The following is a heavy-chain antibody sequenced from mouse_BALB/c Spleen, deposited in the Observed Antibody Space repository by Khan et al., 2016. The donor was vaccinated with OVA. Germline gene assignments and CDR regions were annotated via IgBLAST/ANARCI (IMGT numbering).Heavy chain of an antibody. CDR1: GFTFSSYS. CDR2: ITSGGSYT. V-gene: IGHV5-6-4*01. D-gene: IGHD1-1*01. CDR3: TRDRNYYGSSFYVDY. Sequence: EVELVESGGGLVKPGGSLRLSCEASGFTFSSYSMSWVRQTPEKRLEWVATITSGGSYTYYPDSVQGRFTISRDNAKNTLYLQMSSLKSEDTAMYYCTRDRNYYGSSFYVDYWGQGTTLTVSS. J-gene: IGHJ2*01.